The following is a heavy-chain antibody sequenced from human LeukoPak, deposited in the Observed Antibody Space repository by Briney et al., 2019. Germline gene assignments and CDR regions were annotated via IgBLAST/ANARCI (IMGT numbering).Heavy chain of an antibody. V-gene: IGHV4-39*07. CDR1: GGSISSSSYY. Sequence: SETLSLTCTVSGGSISSSSYYWGWIRQPPGKGLEWIGSIYYSGSTYYNPSLESRVTISVDTSKNQFSLKLSSVTAADTAVYYCASTPPWDYYDSVGAFDIWGQGTMVTVSS. CDR2: IYYSGST. D-gene: IGHD3-22*01. CDR3: ASTPPWDYYDSVGAFDI. J-gene: IGHJ3*02.